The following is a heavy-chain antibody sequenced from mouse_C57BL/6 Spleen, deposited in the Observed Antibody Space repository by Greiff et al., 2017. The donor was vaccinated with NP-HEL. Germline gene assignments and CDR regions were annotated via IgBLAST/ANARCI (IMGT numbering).Heavy chain of an antibody. D-gene: IGHD2-10*02. Sequence: QVQLKESGAELMKPGASVKLSCKATGYTFTGYWIEWVKQRPGHGLEWIGELLPGSGSTNYNAKFKGKATFTADTSSNTAYMQLSSLTTEDSAIYYCARLGYGNYGYAMDYWGQGTSVTVSS. CDR1: GYTFTGYW. CDR2: LLPGSGST. V-gene: IGHV1-9*01. J-gene: IGHJ4*01. CDR3: ARLGYGNYGYAMDY.